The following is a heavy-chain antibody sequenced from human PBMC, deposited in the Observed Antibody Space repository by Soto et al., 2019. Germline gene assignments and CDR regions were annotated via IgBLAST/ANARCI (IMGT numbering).Heavy chain of an antibody. J-gene: IGHJ4*02. Sequence: GGSLRLSCAASGFTFSSYGMHWVRQAPGKGLEWVAVISYDGSNKYYADSVKGRFTISRDNSKNTLYLQMNSLRAEDTAVYYCAKAPRSGSYSLDYWGQGTLVTVSS. V-gene: IGHV3-30*18. CDR3: AKAPRSGSYSLDY. CDR2: ISYDGSNK. D-gene: IGHD3-10*01. CDR1: GFTFSSYG.